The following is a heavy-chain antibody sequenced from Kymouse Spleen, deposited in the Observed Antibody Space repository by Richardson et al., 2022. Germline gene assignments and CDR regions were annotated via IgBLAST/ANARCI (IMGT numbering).Heavy chain of an antibody. CDR1: GGSISSYY. CDR3: ARGQLVLDY. V-gene: IGHV4-59*01. Sequence: QVQLQESGPGLVKPSETLSLTCTVSGGSISSYYWSWIRQPPGKGLEWIGYIYYSGSTNYNPSLKSRVTISVDTSKNQFSLKLSSVTAADTAVYYCARGQLVLDYWGQGTLVTVSS. J-gene: IGHJ4*02. D-gene: IGHD6-6*01. CDR2: IYYSGST.